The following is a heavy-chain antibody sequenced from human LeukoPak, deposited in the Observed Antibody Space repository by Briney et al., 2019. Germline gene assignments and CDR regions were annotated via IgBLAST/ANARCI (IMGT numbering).Heavy chain of an antibody. V-gene: IGHV3-7*03. CDR2: IKQDGSDK. Sequence: PGGSLRLSCAASGFSFSTYWMSWVRQAPGKGLQWMASIKQDGSDKYYVDSVMGRFTISRDNAKNSLYLQMNSLRAEDTAVYYCARARITLAREVINKADYWGQGTLVTVSS. CDR3: ARARITLAREVINKADY. D-gene: IGHD3-10*01. J-gene: IGHJ4*02. CDR1: GFSFSTYW.